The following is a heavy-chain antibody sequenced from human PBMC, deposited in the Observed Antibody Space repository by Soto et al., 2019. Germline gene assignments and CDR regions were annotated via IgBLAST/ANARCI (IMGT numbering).Heavy chain of an antibody. Sequence: QVQLVESGGGVVQPGRSLRLSCAASGFTFSSYGMHWVRQAPGKGLEWVAVIWYDGSNKYYADSVKGRFTISRDNSKNTLYLQMNSLRAEDTAVYYCARDLEDILTGYYTGILDYWGQGTLVTVSS. CDR2: IWYDGSNK. CDR3: ARDLEDILTGYYTGILDY. CDR1: GFTFSSYG. V-gene: IGHV3-33*01. D-gene: IGHD3-9*01. J-gene: IGHJ4*02.